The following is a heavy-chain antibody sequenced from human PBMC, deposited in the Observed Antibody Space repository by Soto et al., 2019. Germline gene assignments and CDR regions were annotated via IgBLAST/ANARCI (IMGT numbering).Heavy chain of an antibody. CDR2: INPNSGGT. J-gene: IGHJ6*02. Sequence: ASVKVSCKASGYTFTGYYMHWVRRAPGQGLEWMGWINPNSGGTNYAQKFQGWVTMTRDTSISTAYMELSRLRSDDTAVYYCARDRREVPAALSYYYYYGMDVWGQGTTVTVS. D-gene: IGHD2-2*01. V-gene: IGHV1-2*04. CDR1: GYTFTGYY. CDR3: ARDRREVPAALSYYYYYGMDV.